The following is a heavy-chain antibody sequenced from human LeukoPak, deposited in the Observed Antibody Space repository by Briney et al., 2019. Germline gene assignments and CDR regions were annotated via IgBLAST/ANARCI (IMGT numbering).Heavy chain of an antibody. J-gene: IGHJ4*02. V-gene: IGHV3-21*01. CDR1: GFTFSSDS. D-gene: IGHD5-12*01. CDR2: IRSSSSYI. CDR3: AREGTIVATDY. Sequence: GGSLRLSCAASGFTFSSDSMTWVRQAPGKGLEWVSSIRSSSSYIYYADSVKGRFTISRDNAKNSLYLQMNSLRAEDTAVYYCAREGTIVATDYWGQGTLVTVSS.